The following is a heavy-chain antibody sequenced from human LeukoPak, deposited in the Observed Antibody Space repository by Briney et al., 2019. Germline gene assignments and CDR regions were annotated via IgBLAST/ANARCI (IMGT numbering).Heavy chain of an antibody. CDR1: GASFSGYY. Sequence: SETLSLTCTVNGASFSGYYWSWIRQSPGKGLEWIGEINHSGGTNYNASLKSRVTISVDMSKNEFSLKLSSVTAADTAVYYCATFLRVHDSPGYFDYWGQGTLVTVSS. V-gene: IGHV4-34*01. CDR2: INHSGGT. J-gene: IGHJ4*02. CDR3: ATFLRVHDSPGYFDY. D-gene: IGHD1-1*01.